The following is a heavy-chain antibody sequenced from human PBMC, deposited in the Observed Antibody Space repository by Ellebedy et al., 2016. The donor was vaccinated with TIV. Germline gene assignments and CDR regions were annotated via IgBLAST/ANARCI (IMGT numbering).Heavy chain of an antibody. J-gene: IGHJ6*02. CDR1: GFTFSSYA. CDR2: ISGSGGST. CDR3: AKRGRNDEGKSGYYYHYGMDI. Sequence: GESLKISXAASGFTFSSYAMSWVRQAPGKGLEWVSAISGSGGSTYYADSVKGRFTISRDNSKNTLYLQMNSLRAEDTAVYYCAKRGRNDEGKSGYYYHYGMDIWGQGTIVTVS. V-gene: IGHV3-23*01. D-gene: IGHD4-23*01.